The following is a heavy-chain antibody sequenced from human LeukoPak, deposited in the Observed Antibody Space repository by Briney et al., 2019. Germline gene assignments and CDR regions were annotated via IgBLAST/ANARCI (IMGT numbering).Heavy chain of an antibody. Sequence: SGTLSLTCTVSGGPITNNNYFWGWVRQPPGKGLESIGSIYYSGGTYYNPSLRSRVSISVDTSKSQFSLKLNSVTAADTAFYYCARRMATQMGGAFDIWGQGKMVTVSS. CDR2: IYYSGGT. CDR3: ARRMATQMGGAFDI. V-gene: IGHV4-39*01. CDR1: GGPITNNNYF. J-gene: IGHJ3*02. D-gene: IGHD5-24*01.